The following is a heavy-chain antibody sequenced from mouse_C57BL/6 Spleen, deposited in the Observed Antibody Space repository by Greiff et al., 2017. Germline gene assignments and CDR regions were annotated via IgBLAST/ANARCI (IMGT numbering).Heavy chain of an antibody. Sequence: EVKLMESGEGLVKPGGSLKLSCAASGFTFSSYAMSWVRQTPEKRLEWVAYISSGGDYIYYADTVKGRFTISRDNARNTLYLQMSSLKSEDTAMYYCKRRDGRYYAMDYWGQGTSYPVSS. V-gene: IGHV5-9-1*02. J-gene: IGHJ4*01. CDR1: GFTFSSYA. D-gene: IGHD1-1*01. CDR2: ISSGGDYI. CDR3: KRRDGRYYAMDY.